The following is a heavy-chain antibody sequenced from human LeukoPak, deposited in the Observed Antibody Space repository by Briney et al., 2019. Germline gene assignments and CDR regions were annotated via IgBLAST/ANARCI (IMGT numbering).Heavy chain of an antibody. V-gene: IGHV3-7*05. CDR3: TTGTWIQLWLADY. CDR1: GFTFSSYW. J-gene: IGHJ4*02. D-gene: IGHD5-18*01. Sequence: GGSLRLSCAGSGFTFSSYWMSWVRQAPGKGLEWVANIKQDGSEKYYVDSVKGRFTISRDDSKNTLYLQMNSLKTEDTALYYCTTGTWIQLWLADYWGQGTLVTVSS. CDR2: IKQDGSEK.